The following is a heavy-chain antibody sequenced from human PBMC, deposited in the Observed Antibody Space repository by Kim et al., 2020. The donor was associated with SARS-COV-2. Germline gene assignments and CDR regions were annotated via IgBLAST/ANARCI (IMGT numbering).Heavy chain of an antibody. CDR3: ARDPLPSTVSLNWFDP. D-gene: IGHD4-17*01. J-gene: IGHJ5*02. V-gene: IGHV3-30*07. Sequence: SVTGRFTISRDNSKNTLYLQMNSLRAEDTAVYYCARDPLPSTVSLNWFDPWGQGTLVTVSS.